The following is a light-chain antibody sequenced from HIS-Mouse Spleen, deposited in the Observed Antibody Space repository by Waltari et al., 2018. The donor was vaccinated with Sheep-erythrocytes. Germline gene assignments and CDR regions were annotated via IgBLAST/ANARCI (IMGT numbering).Light chain of an antibody. CDR2: DAS. Sequence: EIVLTQSPATLSLSPGERATLSCRSSQSVSSYLAWYQQKPGQTPRLLLYDASNMAPGIPARFSGSGSGTDFTLTISSLEPEDFAVYYCQQRSNWYTFGQGTKLEIK. J-gene: IGKJ2*01. V-gene: IGKV3-11*01. CDR3: QQRSNWYT. CDR1: QSVSSY.